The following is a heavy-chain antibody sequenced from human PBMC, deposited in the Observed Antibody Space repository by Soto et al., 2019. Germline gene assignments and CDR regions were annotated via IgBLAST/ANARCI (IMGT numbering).Heavy chain of an antibody. V-gene: IGHV3-53*01. J-gene: IGHJ4*02. CDR1: GFTVSSNY. CDR3: ARGSPLVGAWYYFDY. CDR2: IYSGGGT. D-gene: IGHD1-26*01. Sequence: PGGSLRLSCAASGFTVSSNYVTWVRQAPGKGLEWVSIIYSGGGTNYADSVKGRFTISRDPSKNTVFLQMNNLRADDTAVYYCARGSPLVGAWYYFDYWGQGNLVTVSS.